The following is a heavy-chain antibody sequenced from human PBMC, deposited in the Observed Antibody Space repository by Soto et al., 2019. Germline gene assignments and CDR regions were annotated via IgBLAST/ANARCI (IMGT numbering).Heavy chain of an antibody. V-gene: IGHV6-1*01. Sequence: SQTLSLTCAISGDSVSSNSAAWNWIRQSPSRGLEWLGRTYHRSKWYNDYAVSVKSRITINPDTSKNQFSLQLNSVTPEDTAVYYCARASVTIFGVVTDYGMDVWGQGATVTVSS. D-gene: IGHD3-3*01. CDR3: ARASVTIFGVVTDYGMDV. CDR1: GDSVSSNSAA. J-gene: IGHJ6*02. CDR2: TYHRSKWYN.